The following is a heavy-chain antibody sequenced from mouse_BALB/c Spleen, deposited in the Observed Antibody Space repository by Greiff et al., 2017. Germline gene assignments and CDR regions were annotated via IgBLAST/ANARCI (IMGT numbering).Heavy chain of an antibody. D-gene: IGHD2-3*01. CDR3: ARWDDDGYYYWFAY. CDR1: GDSITSGY. J-gene: IGHJ3*01. Sequence: EVQLQQSGPSLVKPSQTLSLTCSVTGDSITSGYWNWIRKFPGNKLEYMGYISYSGSTYYNPSLKSRISITRDTSKNQYYLQLNSVTTEDTATYYCARWDDDGYYYWFAYWGQGTLVTVSA. CDR2: ISYSGST. V-gene: IGHV3-8*02.